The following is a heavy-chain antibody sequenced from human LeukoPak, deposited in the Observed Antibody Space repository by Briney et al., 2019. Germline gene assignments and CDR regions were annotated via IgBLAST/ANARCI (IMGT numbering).Heavy chain of an antibody. Sequence: PGGSLRLSCAASEFSFGSNYMTWVRQAPGKGLEWVSLIYSGGSTYYADSVKGRFTISRDNSKNTLYLQMNSLRAEDTAVYYCARNPYYCDSSGYFGYWGQGTLVTVSS. CDR2: IYSGGST. CDR1: EFSFGSNY. J-gene: IGHJ4*02. CDR3: ARNPYYCDSSGYFGY. D-gene: IGHD3-22*01. V-gene: IGHV3-66*01.